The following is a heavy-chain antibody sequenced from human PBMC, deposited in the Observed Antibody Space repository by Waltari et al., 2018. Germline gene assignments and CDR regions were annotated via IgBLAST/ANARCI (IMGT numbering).Heavy chain of an antibody. CDR3: ARVNCSSTSCYGPNWFDP. J-gene: IGHJ5*02. V-gene: IGHV4-59*01. D-gene: IGHD2-2*01. CDR2: IYYSGST. CDR1: GGSISSYY. Sequence: QVQLQESGPGLVKPSETLSLTCTVSGGSISSYYWSWIRQPPGKGLEWIGYIYYSGSTNDNPSLKSRVTISVDTSKNQFSLKLSSVTAADTAVYYCARVNCSSTSCYGPNWFDPWGQGTLVTVSS.